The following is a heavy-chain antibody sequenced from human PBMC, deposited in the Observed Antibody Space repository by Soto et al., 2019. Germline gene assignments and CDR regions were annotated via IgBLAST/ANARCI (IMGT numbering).Heavy chain of an antibody. J-gene: IGHJ4*02. CDR2: IYYSGST. CDR3: ARRRLHLDY. CDR1: GGSISSYY. V-gene: IGHV4-59*08. Sequence: QVQLQASGPGLVKPSETLSLTCTVSGGSISSYYWSWIRQPPGKGLEWIGYIYYSGSTNYNPSLNIRVTIAVDTPKNQFSLKLSSVTAADTAVYYGARRRLHLDYWGQGTLVTVSS. D-gene: IGHD2-15*01.